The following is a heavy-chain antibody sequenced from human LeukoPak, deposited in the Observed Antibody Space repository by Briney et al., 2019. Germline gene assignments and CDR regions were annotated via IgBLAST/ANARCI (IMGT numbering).Heavy chain of an antibody. CDR2: ISAYNGNT. CDR3: ARDGGILTGYWGFGY. CDR1: GGTFSSYA. J-gene: IGHJ4*02. Sequence: ASVKVSCKASGGTFSSYAISWVRQAPGQGLEWMGWISAYNGNTNYAQKLQGRVTMTTDTSTSTAYMELRSLRSDDTAVYYCARDGGILTGYWGFGYWGQGTLVTVSS. D-gene: IGHD3-9*01. V-gene: IGHV1-18*01.